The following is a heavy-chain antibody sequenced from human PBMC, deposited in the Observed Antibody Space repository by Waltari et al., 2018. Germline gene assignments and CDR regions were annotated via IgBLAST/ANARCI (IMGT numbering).Heavy chain of an antibody. CDR3: AKDEGGNRALTDPMVRGVTTYDHDGLDV. CDR1: GFTFSSYA. J-gene: IGHJ6*02. V-gene: IGHV3-23*01. Sequence: EVQLLESGGGLVQPGGSLRLSCAASGFTFSSYAMSWVRQAPGKGLEWVSAISGSGGSTYYADSVKGRFTISRDNSKNTLYLQMNSLRAEDTAVYYCAKDEGGNRALTDPMVRGVTTYDHDGLDVWAKGPRSPSP. D-gene: IGHD3-10*01. CDR2: ISGSGGST.